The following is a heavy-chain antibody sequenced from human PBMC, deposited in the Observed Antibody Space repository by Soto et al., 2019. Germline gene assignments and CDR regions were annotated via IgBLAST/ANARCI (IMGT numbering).Heavy chain of an antibody. Sequence: QVQLLQSGAEVKKPGSSVRVSCEASGGTFRTYAISWVRQAPGQGLEWMGEIIPIFGTVNYAQKFQGRVTITADESTTTVYMVLRSLRSEDTAVYYCAKGAVAGSPTSYYFYGMAVWGQGTRVTVSS. CDR1: GGTFRTYA. CDR3: AKGAVAGSPTSYYFYGMAV. CDR2: IIPIFGTV. V-gene: IGHV1-69*12. J-gene: IGHJ6*02. D-gene: IGHD6-19*01.